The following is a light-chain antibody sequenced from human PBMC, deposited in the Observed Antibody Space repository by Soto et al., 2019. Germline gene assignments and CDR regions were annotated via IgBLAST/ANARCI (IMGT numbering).Light chain of an antibody. J-gene: IGKJ2*03. V-gene: IGKV3-20*01. CDR3: QQYGSSPYS. CDR1: RSVSSNY. CDR2: GVS. Sequence: EIVLTQSPGTLSLSPGERATLSCRASRSVSSNYLAWYQQKPGQAPRLLIYGVSSRASGIPDRFSGSGSGADFTLTITRLEPEDVAVYYCQQYGSSPYSFGQGTKLEIK.